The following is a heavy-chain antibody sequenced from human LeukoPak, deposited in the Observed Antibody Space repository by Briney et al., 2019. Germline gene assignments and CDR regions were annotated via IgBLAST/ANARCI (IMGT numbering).Heavy chain of an antibody. V-gene: IGHV3-23*01. CDR1: GFTFSNYE. D-gene: IGHD6-19*01. CDR3: VRRGDASSGWGDHDF. Sequence: GGSLRLSCAASGFTFSNYEMHWVRRAPGKGLEWVSTIGGSGDKTFYADSVKGRFTISRDNSKNMVHLQMNSLTGEDTALYYCVRRGDASSGWGDHDFWGQGALVTVSS. CDR2: IGGSGDKT. J-gene: IGHJ4*02.